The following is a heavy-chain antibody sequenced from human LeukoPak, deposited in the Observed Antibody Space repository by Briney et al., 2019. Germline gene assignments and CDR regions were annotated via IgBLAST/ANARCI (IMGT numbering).Heavy chain of an antibody. D-gene: IGHD7-27*01. CDR2: INHSGST. Sequence: SETLSLTCAVYGGSFSGDYWSWIRQPPGKGLEWIGEINHSGSTNYNPSLKSRVTISVDTSKNQFSLKLSSVTAADTAVYYCARGRGSQLGYYYYYYMDVWGKGTTVTVSS. CDR3: ARGRGSQLGYYYYYYMDV. J-gene: IGHJ6*03. CDR1: GGSFSGDY. V-gene: IGHV4-34*01.